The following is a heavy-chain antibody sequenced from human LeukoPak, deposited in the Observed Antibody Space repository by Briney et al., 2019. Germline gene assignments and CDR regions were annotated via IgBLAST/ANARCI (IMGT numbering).Heavy chain of an antibody. V-gene: IGHV3-23*01. CDR3: ARDHYDFWSGYPALGY. Sequence: GGSLRLSCAASGFTFTNYAMSWVRQAPGKGLEWVSGISGGGGSTYYADSVKGRFTISKDNSKNTLYLQMNSLRAEDTAVYYCARDHYDFWSGYPALGYWGQGTLVTVSS. J-gene: IGHJ4*02. CDR2: ISGGGGST. CDR1: GFTFTNYA. D-gene: IGHD3-3*01.